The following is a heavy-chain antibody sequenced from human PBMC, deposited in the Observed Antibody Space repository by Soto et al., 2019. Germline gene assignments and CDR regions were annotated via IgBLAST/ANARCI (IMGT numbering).Heavy chain of an antibody. Sequence: PAGWMRLAXTACGFTFDDYAMSWVRQAQGKGLEWVGFIRSKAYGGTTEYAASVKGRFTISRDDSKSIAYLQMNSLKTEDTAVYYCPSDYRAFGSGYYYGMDVWGQGTTVTVS. J-gene: IGHJ6*02. CDR1: GFTFDDYA. D-gene: IGHD3-10*01. CDR3: PSDYRAFGSGYYYGMDV. CDR2: IRSKAYGGTT. V-gene: IGHV3-49*04.